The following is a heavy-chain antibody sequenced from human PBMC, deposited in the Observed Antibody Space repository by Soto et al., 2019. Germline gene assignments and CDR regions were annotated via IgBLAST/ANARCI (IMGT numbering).Heavy chain of an antibody. CDR3: ARRQQWLAGYFDY. Sequence: KPSETLSLTCAVSGDSISSSGFYWGWIRQPPGKGLEWIGSIYYSGSTYYNPSLKSRVTISVDTSKSQFSLKMRSVTAADTAVYYCARRQQWLAGYFDYWGQGTLVTVS. V-gene: IGHV4-39*01. D-gene: IGHD6-19*01. J-gene: IGHJ4*02. CDR1: GDSISSSGFY. CDR2: IYYSGST.